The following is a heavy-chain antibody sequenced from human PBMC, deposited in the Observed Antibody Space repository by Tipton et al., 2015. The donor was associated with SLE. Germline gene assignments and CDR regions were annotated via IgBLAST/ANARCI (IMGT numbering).Heavy chain of an antibody. Sequence: SLRLSCAASGFTFSSYGMHWVRQAPGKGLEWVAVIWYDGSNKYYADSVKGRFTISRDNSKNTLYLQMNSLRAEDTAVYYCAKDSSITMVQGVIIAYWYFDLWGRGTLVTVSS. V-gene: IGHV3-33*06. CDR3: AKDSSITMVQGVIIAYWYFDL. CDR1: GFTFSSYG. D-gene: IGHD3-10*01. J-gene: IGHJ2*01. CDR2: IWYDGSNK.